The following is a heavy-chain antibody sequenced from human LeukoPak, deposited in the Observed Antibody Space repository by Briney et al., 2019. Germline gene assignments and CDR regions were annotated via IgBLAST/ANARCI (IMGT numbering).Heavy chain of an antibody. Sequence: SETLSLTCTVSGGSISSSSYYWGWIRQPLGKGLEWIGSIYYSGSTYYNPSLKSRVTISVDTSKNQFSLKLSSVTAADTAVYYCARGLGMIGNWFDPWGQGTLVTVSS. J-gene: IGHJ5*02. CDR3: ARGLGMIGNWFDP. V-gene: IGHV4-39*07. D-gene: IGHD7-27*01. CDR1: GGSISSSSYY. CDR2: IYYSGST.